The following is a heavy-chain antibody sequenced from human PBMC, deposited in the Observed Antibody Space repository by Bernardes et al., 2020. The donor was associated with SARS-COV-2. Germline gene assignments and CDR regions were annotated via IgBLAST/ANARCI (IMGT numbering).Heavy chain of an antibody. Sequence: SETLSLTCTVSGGSISSAGYYWSWIRQHPGKGLEWIGFIYYSGSTYNNPSLKSRVIMSVDTSQNHLSLKVRSVTAADTAVYYCARGDRSFDLWGRGTLVTVSS. CDR3: ARGDRSFDL. CDR2: IYYSGST. J-gene: IGHJ2*01. V-gene: IGHV4-31*03. D-gene: IGHD2-21*01. CDR1: GGSISSAGYY.